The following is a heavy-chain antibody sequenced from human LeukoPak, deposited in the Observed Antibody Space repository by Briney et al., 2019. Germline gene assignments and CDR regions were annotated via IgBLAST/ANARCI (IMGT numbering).Heavy chain of an antibody. CDR2: ISAYNGNT. J-gene: IGHJ4*02. CDR1: GYTFTSYG. V-gene: IGHV1-18*01. CDR3: ARDRHQVSYGDFGY. D-gene: IGHD4-17*01. Sequence: GASVKVSCKASGYTFTSYGISWVRQAPGQGLEWMGWISAYNGNTNYAQKLQGRVTMTTDTSTSTAYMELRSLGSDDTAVYYCARDRHQVSYGDFGYWGQGTLVTVSS.